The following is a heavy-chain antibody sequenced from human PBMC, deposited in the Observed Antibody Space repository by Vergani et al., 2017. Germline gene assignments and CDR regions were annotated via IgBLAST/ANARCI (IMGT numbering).Heavy chain of an antibody. CDR2: VYWNDDE. CDR3: VHRLGDFDWDGAFDV. D-gene: IGHD3-9*01. V-gene: IGHV2-5*01. J-gene: IGHJ3*01. CDR1: GFSLTTGGEG. Sequence: QITLRESGPTLVKPTQTLTLTCTFSGFSLTTGGEGVGWIRQPPGRALEWLAFVYWNDDERYRPSLKSRVTITKDTSKNEVILTMATMDPVDTATYYCVHRLGDFDWDGAFDVWGPGTMVTGSS.